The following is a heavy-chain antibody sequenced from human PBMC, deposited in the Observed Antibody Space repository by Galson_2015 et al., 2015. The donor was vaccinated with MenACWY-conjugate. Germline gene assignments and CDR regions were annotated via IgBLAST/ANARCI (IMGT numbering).Heavy chain of an antibody. V-gene: IGHV3-30*18. J-gene: IGHJ4*02. CDR3: AKPRYLRQPYFDY. CDR1: GFTFSSYG. D-gene: IGHD2-2*02. Sequence: SLRLSCAASGFTFSSYGMHWVRQAPGKGLEWVAVISYDGSNKYYADSVKGRFTISRDNSRNTLYLQMNSLRAEDTAVYYCAKPRYLRQPYFDYWGQGTLVTVSS. CDR2: ISYDGSNK.